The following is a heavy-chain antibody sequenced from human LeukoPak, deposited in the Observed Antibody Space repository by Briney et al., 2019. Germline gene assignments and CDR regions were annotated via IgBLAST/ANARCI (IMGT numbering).Heavy chain of an antibody. CDR2: ISSSSSYI. Sequence: GGSLRLSCAASGFTFSSYSMNWVRQAPGKGLEWVSSISSSSSYIYYADSVKGRFTISRDNAKNSLYLQMNSLRAEDTAVYYCSKDPGGGDWWYFDYWGQGTPVTVSS. V-gene: IGHV3-21*01. J-gene: IGHJ4*02. D-gene: IGHD2-21*02. CDR1: GFTFSSYS. CDR3: SKDPGGGDWWYFDY.